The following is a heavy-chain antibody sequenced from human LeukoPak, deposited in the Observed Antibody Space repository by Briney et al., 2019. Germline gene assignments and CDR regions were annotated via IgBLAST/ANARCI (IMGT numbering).Heavy chain of an antibody. Sequence: SVKVSCKASRGTFSSYAISWVRQAPGQGLEWMGGIIPIFGTANYAQKFQGRVTITADESTSTAYMELSSLRSEDTAVYYCARVTVTTMSRDTTYYMDVWGKGTTVTVSS. V-gene: IGHV1-69*01. CDR2: IIPIFGTA. CDR1: RGTFSSYA. D-gene: IGHD4-17*01. CDR3: ARVTVTTMSRDTTYYMDV. J-gene: IGHJ6*03.